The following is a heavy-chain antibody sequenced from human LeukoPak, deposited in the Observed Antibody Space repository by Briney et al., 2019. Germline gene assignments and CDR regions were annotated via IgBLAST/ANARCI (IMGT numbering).Heavy chain of an antibody. CDR3: ARGGQITIFGVVTRPNWFDP. J-gene: IGHJ5*02. CDR2: IYYSGST. D-gene: IGHD3-3*01. CDR1: GGSISSGGYY. Sequence: PSETLSLTCTVPGGSISSGGYYWSWIRQHPGKGLEWIGYIYYSGSTYYNPSLKSRVTISVDTSKNQFSLKLSSVTAADTAVYYCARGGQITIFGVVTRPNWFDPWGQGTLVTVSS. V-gene: IGHV4-31*03.